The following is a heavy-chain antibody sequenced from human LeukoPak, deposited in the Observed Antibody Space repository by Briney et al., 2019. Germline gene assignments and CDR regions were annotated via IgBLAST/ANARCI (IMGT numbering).Heavy chain of an antibody. D-gene: IGHD3-10*01. CDR3: AKEYYYGSGSYYTKPYFFDY. Sequence: PGGSLRLSCAAPGFSFSSYGMHWVRQAPGKGLEWVAVTWYDGSNKYYAACVEGRFTISRDNSKNTLYLQMNILRAEDTAVYYCAKEYYYGSGSYYTKPYFFDYWGQGTLVTVSS. CDR1: GFSFSSYG. V-gene: IGHV3-33*06. J-gene: IGHJ4*02. CDR2: TWYDGSNK.